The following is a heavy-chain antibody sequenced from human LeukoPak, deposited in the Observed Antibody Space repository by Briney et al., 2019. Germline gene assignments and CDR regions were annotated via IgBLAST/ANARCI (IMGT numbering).Heavy chain of an antibody. CDR3: ARDIYCSGGSCYFPGDYYYYGMDV. CDR1: GYTFTNYY. Sequence: ASVKVSCKASGYTFTNYYMHWVRQAPGQGLEWMGIINPSGDSAIYAHNFQGRVTMTRDTSISTAYMELSRLRSDDTAVYYCARDIYCSGGSCYFPGDYYYYGMDVWGQGTTVTVSS. D-gene: IGHD2-15*01. J-gene: IGHJ6*02. V-gene: IGHV1-46*01. CDR2: INPSGDSA.